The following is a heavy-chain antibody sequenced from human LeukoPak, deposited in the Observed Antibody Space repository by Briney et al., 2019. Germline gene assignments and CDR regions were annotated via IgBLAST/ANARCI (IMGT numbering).Heavy chain of an antibody. D-gene: IGHD3-10*01. CDR1: GFTFSSYA. V-gene: IGHV3-30*18. CDR2: ISYDGSNK. CDR3: AKDYYDSGSSPLDY. J-gene: IGHJ4*02. Sequence: GGSLRLSCAASGFTFSSYAIHWVRQAPGKGLEWVAVISYDGSNKYYADSVKGRFTISRDNSKNTLYLQMNSLRAEDTAVYYCAKDYYDSGSSPLDYWGQGTLVTVSS.